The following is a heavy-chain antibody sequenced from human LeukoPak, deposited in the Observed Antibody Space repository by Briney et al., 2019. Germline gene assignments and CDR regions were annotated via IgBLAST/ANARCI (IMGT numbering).Heavy chain of an antibody. CDR2: IYPGDSDT. CDR3: ARQRYSGYDSIDY. D-gene: IGHD5-12*01. Sequence: GASLKISCKGSGYRFTSYWIGWVRQMPGKGLEWMGIIYPGDSDTRYSPSFQGQVTISADKSISTAYLQWSSLKASDTAMYYCARQRYSGYDSIDYWGQGTLVTVSS. J-gene: IGHJ4*02. V-gene: IGHV5-51*01. CDR1: GYRFTSYW.